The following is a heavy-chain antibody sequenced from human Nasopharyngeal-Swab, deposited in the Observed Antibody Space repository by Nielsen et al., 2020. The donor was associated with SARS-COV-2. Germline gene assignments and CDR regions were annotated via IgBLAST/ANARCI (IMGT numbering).Heavy chain of an antibody. CDR3: ARAGEYRFDY. Sequence: GGSLRLSCAGSGFTFSFSWLHWVRQAPGEGLVWVARLNGDATTVDYADSVKGRFTISRDNAKNTLYLQMNGLRDEDTAIYYCARAGEYRFDYWGQGTLVTVSS. D-gene: IGHD7-27*01. CDR1: GFTFSFSW. J-gene: IGHJ4*02. V-gene: IGHV3-74*01. CDR2: LNGDATTV.